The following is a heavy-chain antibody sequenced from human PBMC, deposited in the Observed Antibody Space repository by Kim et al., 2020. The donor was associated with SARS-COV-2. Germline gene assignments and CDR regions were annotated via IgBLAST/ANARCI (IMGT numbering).Heavy chain of an antibody. CDR1: GFTFSSYA. J-gene: IGHJ3*02. CDR3: ARERRDGYNSAFDI. D-gene: IGHD5-12*01. Sequence: GGSLRLSCAASGFTFSSYAMHWVRQAPGKGLEWVAVISYDGSNKYYADSVKGRFTISRDNSKNTLYLQMNSLRAEDTAVYYCARERRDGYNSAFDIWGQGTMVTVSS. CDR2: ISYDGSNK. V-gene: IGHV3-30*04.